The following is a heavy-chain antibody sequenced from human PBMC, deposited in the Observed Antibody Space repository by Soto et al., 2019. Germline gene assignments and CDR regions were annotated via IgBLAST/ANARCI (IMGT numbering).Heavy chain of an antibody. CDR3: GRATYYYHSSGPAPFEY. CDR1: GYSFTTYG. J-gene: IGHJ4*02. CDR2: ISGYNGNT. D-gene: IGHD3-22*01. Sequence: QIQLVQSGTEVKRSGASVKVSCKTSGYSFTTYGLSWVRQAPGRGLERVGWISGYNGNTNHAQKFQGTFILTTGTPTTTGYMEIKSLSSDDTAVYYCGRATYYYHSSGPAPFEYWGQGTQVTVSS. V-gene: IGHV1-18*01.